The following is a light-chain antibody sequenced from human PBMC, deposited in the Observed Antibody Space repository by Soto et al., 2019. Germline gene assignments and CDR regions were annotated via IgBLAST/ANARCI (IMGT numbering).Light chain of an antibody. CDR3: SSYTSSNTLV. CDR1: SSDVGGYNY. V-gene: IGLV2-14*01. CDR2: AVS. Sequence: QSVLTQPASVSGSPGQSITISCTGPSSDVGGYNYVSWYQQHPGKVPKLMIYAVSNRPSGVSNRFSGSKSGNTASLTISGLQAEDEADYYCSSYTSSNTLVFGGGTKLTV. J-gene: IGLJ2*01.